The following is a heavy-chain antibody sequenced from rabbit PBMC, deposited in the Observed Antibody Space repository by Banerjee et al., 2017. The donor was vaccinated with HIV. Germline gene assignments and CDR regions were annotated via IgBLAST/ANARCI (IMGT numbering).Heavy chain of an antibody. J-gene: IGHJ6*01. CDR3: ARDTGSSFSTYGMDL. V-gene: IGHV1S45*01. Sequence: QEQLKESGGGLVTPGGTLKLSCKASGFDFSGYGMSWVRQAPGKGLEWISCIAGSSSGFAYSATWATGRFTCSKTSSTTVTLQMTSLTAADTATYFCARDTGSSFSTYGMDLWGQGTLVTVS. CDR2: IAGSSSGFA. CDR1: GFDFSGYG. D-gene: IGHD8-1*01.